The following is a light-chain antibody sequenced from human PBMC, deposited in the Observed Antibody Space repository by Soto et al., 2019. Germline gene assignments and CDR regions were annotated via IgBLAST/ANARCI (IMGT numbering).Light chain of an antibody. Sequence: EIVLTQSPGTLSLSQGERATLXXRASQSVSSRYLAWYQQKPGQAPRLXXYGASTRATGIPARFSGSGSGTEFTLTISSLQSEDFAIYYCQQYNNWPPITFGQGTRLEIK. J-gene: IGKJ5*01. CDR2: GAS. CDR3: QQYNNWPPIT. V-gene: IGKV3-15*01. CDR1: QSVSSRY.